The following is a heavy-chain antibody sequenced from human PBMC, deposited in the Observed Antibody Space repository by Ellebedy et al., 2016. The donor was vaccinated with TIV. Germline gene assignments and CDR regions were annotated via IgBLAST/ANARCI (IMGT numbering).Heavy chain of an antibody. V-gene: IGHV1-3*01. CDR1: GYTFSSSK. Sequence: AASVKVSCKASGYTFSSSKMHWVRQAPGQRLECMGWINAGNGNTKHSQKFQGRVTLTRDTSASTAYMELSSLRSEDTAVHYCSRDWGWGGDYWGQGTLVTVSS. J-gene: IGHJ4*02. D-gene: IGHD3-16*01. CDR3: SRDWGWGGDY. CDR2: INAGNGNT.